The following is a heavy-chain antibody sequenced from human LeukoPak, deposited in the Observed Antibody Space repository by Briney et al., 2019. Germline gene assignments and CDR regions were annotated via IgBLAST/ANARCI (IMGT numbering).Heavy chain of an antibody. CDR3: ARHHTAFDAFDI. D-gene: IGHD2/OR15-2a*01. CDR1: GFTVSSNY. Sequence: GGSLRLSCAASGFTVSSNYMSWVRQAPGKGLEWVSVIYSGGSTYYADSVKGRFTISRDNSKNTLYLQMNSLRAEDTAVYYCARHHTAFDAFDIWGQGTMVTVSS. J-gene: IGHJ3*02. V-gene: IGHV3-53*01. CDR2: IYSGGST.